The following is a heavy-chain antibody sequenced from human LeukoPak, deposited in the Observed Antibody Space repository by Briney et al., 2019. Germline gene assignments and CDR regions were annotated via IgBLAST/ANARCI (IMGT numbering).Heavy chain of an antibody. Sequence: ASVKFSCKASGYTFTSYDINWVRQASGQGREWMGWMNNGSSNTVYAQKFQGRVTMTRDTSISTAYMEVSSLRSEDTAVYYCARGAYYDLWSGSTQHAFDIWGQGTMVTVSS. D-gene: IGHD3-3*01. CDR2: MNNGSSNT. V-gene: IGHV1-8*02. CDR1: GYTFTSYD. J-gene: IGHJ3*02. CDR3: ARGAYYDLWSGSTQHAFDI.